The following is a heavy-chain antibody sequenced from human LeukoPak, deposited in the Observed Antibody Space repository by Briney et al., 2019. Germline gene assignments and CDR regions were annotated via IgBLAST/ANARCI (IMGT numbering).Heavy chain of an antibody. CDR2: ISISGGTT. Sequence: GGSLRLSCAASGFTVSGNYMSWVRQAPGKGLEWVSSISISGGTTYYADSVKGRFTLSRDNSKNTLYLQMNSLRAEDTAVYYCAKGSHCGTDCYSIFDYWGQGTLVTVSS. J-gene: IGHJ4*02. CDR3: AKGSHCGTDCYSIFDY. D-gene: IGHD2-21*02. V-gene: IGHV3-53*01. CDR1: GFTVSGNY.